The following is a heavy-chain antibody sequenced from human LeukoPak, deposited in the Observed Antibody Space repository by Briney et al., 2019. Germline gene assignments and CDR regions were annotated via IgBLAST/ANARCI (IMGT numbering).Heavy chain of an antibody. V-gene: IGHV1-18*01. CDR3: ARDGVFVIGGDAFDI. D-gene: IGHD3-22*01. CDR1: GYTFTSYG. CDR2: ISAYNGNT. J-gene: IGHJ3*02. Sequence: ASVKVSCKASGYTFTSYGISWVRQAPGQGLEWMGWISAYNGNTNYAQKLQGRVTMTTDTSTSTAHMELRSLRSDDTAVYYCARDGVFVIGGDAFDIWGQGTMVTVSS.